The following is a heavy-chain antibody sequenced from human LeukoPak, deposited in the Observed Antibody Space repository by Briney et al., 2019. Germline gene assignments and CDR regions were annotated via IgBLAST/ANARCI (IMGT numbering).Heavy chain of an antibody. CDR3: ARDREELHPLDY. D-gene: IGHD1-7*01. V-gene: IGHV3-21*01. Sequence: GGSLRLSCAASGFTFSSYSMNWVRQAPGKGLEWVSSISSSSSNKYYADSVKGRFTISRDNAKNSLYLQMNSLRAEDTAVYYCARDREELHPLDYWGQGTLVTVSS. J-gene: IGHJ4*02. CDR1: GFTFSSYS. CDR2: ISSSSSNK.